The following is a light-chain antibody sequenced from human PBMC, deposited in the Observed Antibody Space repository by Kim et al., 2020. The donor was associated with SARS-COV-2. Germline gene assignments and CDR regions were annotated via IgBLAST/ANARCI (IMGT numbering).Light chain of an antibody. CDR1: SSNIGSNY. V-gene: IGLV1-47*01. Sequence: QSVLTQPPSASGTPGQRVTISCSGSSSNIGSNYVYWYQQLPGTAPKLLIYRNNQRPSGVPHRFSGSKSGTSASLAISGLRSEDEADYYCAAWDDSLSGSWVFGGGTKLTVL. CDR2: RNN. J-gene: IGLJ3*02. CDR3: AAWDDSLSGSWV.